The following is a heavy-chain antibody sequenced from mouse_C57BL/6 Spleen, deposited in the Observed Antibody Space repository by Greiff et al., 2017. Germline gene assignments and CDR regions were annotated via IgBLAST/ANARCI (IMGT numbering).Heavy chain of an antibody. J-gene: IGHJ4*01. CDR2: INPSTGGT. V-gene: IGHV1-42*01. Sequence: VHVKQSGPELVKPGASVKISCKASGYSFTGYYMNWVKQSPEKSLEWIGEINPSTGGTTYNQKFKAKATLTVDKSSSTAYMQLKSLTSEDSAVYYCALITTVDAMDYWGQGTSVTVSS. D-gene: IGHD1-1*01. CDR3: ALITTVDAMDY. CDR1: GYSFTGYY.